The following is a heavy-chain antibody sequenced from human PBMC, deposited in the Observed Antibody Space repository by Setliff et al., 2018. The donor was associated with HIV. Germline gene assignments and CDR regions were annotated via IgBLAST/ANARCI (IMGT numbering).Heavy chain of an antibody. Sequence: PGGSLRLSCAASGFTVSNAWMSWVRQAPGKGLEWVGRIKSKTDGGTTDYAAPVKGRFTISRDDSKNTLYLQMNSLKTEDTAVYHCTTDPDYVWGSYRYNWFDPWGQGTLVTVS. D-gene: IGHD3-16*02. CDR2: IKSKTDGGTT. CDR1: GFTVSNAW. V-gene: IGHV3-15*01. J-gene: IGHJ5*02. CDR3: TTDPDYVWGSYRYNWFDP.